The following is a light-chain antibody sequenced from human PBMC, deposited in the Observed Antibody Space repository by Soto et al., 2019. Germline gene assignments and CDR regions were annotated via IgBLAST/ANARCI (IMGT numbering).Light chain of an antibody. CDR3: GPWDSSLSAVV. V-gene: IGLV1-51*01. CDR2: DNN. J-gene: IGLJ2*01. Sequence: QSVLTQPPSVSAAPGQKVTISCSGSSSNIGNNYVSWYQQLPGTAPKLLIYDNNKRPSGIPDRFSCSKSGTSATLGITGLQTGDEADYYCGPWDSSLSAVVFGGGTQLTVL. CDR1: SSNIGNNY.